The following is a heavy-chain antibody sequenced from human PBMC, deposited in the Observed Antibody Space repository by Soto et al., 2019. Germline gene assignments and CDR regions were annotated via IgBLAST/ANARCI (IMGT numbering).Heavy chain of an antibody. CDR2: IYYSGST. D-gene: IGHD4-17*01. CDR1: GGSISSRSYY. CDR3: ASGTVTTYDYYYGMDV. J-gene: IGHJ6*02. V-gene: IGHV4-39*01. Sequence: SETLSLTCTVSGGSISSRSYYWGWIRQPPGKGLEWIGSIYYSGSTYYNPSLKSRVTISVDTSKNQFSLKLSSVTAADTAVYYCASGTVTTYDYYYGMDVWGQGTTVTVSS.